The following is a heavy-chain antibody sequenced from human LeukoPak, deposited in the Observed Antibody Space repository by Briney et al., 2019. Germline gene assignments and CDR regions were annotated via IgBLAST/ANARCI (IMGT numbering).Heavy chain of an antibody. V-gene: IGHV1-18*01. D-gene: IGHD6-19*01. Sequence: ASVKVSCKTSGYTISRHGITWVRQAPGQGLEWMGWVSGYNGNTNYAQNVQGRVTMTTDTSTNTAYMELRSLRSDDTAVYYCAKDIHPGLDSGASCCFDYWGQGTPVTVSS. J-gene: IGHJ4*02. CDR2: VSGYNGNT. CDR3: AKDIHPGLDSGASCCFDY. CDR1: GYTISRHG.